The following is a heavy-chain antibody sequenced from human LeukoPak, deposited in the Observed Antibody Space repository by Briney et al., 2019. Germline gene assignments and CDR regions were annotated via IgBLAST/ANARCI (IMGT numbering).Heavy chain of an antibody. D-gene: IGHD6-19*01. CDR1: GYTFTSYD. CDR3: ARDGDRQSQQWLASPSVY. CDR2: INPSGGST. J-gene: IGHJ4*02. V-gene: IGHV1-46*01. Sequence: ASVKVSCKASGYTFTSYDINWVRQAPGQGLEWMGIINPSGGSTTLAQKFQGRVTVTRDTSTSTVYMELSSLRSEDTAVYYCARDGDRQSQQWLASPSVYWGQGALVTVSS.